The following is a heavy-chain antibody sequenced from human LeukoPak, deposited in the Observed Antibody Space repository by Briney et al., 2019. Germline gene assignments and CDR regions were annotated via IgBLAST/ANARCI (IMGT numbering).Heavy chain of an antibody. J-gene: IGHJ3*02. CDR1: GGSISSYY. CDR3: ASQEYYYDSSGSYAFDI. Sequence: SETLSLTCTVSGGSISSYYWSWIRQPAGKGLEWIGRIYTSGSTNYNPSLKSRVTMSVDTSKNQFSLKLSSVTAADTAVYYCASQEYYYDSSGSYAFDIWGQGTNGHRLF. V-gene: IGHV4-4*07. CDR2: IYTSGST. D-gene: IGHD3-22*01.